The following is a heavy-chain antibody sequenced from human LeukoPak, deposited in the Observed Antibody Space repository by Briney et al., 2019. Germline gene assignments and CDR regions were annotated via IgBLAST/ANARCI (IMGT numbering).Heavy chain of an antibody. CDR3: ARDNSGAYGD. D-gene: IGHD1-26*01. J-gene: IGHJ4*02. CDR1: GFTFSDYY. CDR2: ISNTATTI. Sequence: AGGSLRLSCAASGFTFSDYYMVWMRQAPGKGLEWISYISNTATTIYYADSVKGRFTISRDNAKNLLFLQMNRLRVEDTAVYYCARDNSGAYGDSGQGTLVTVSS. V-gene: IGHV3-11*01.